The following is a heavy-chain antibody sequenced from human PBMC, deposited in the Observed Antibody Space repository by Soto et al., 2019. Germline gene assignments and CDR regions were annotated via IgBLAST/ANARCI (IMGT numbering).Heavy chain of an antibody. CDR3: ARDRGYSESTGYLGRALDV. D-gene: IGHD3-22*01. CDR2: ISTYNGDT. V-gene: IGHV1-18*01. Sequence: GASVKVSCKASGYSFSNYGISWVREAPGQGLEWMGWISTYNGDTDYPQKVQGRVTMTTDTSTSTAYLELRSLSSDDTAVYYCARDRGYSESTGYLGRALDVWG. CDR1: GYSFSNYG. J-gene: IGHJ3*01.